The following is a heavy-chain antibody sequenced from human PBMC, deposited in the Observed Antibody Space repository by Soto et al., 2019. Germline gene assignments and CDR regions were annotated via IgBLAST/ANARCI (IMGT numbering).Heavy chain of an antibody. J-gene: IGHJ4*02. V-gene: IGHV5-51*01. CDR1: VYYLASYW. CDR2: FYPGDSDT. Sequence: GPPLKISCKGSVYYLASYWIGWVRQMPGKGLEWMGIFYPGDSDTRYSPSFQVQVTISADRSISTAYLQWSSLKPSDTPMYSCARQGNGAEGFDYWGQGILVSVPS. D-gene: IGHD4-17*01. CDR3: ARQGNGAEGFDY.